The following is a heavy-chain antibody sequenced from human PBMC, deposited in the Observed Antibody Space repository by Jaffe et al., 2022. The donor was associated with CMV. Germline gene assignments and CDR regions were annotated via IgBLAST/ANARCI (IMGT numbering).Heavy chain of an antibody. Sequence: EVQLVESGGGLVQPGGSLRLSCAASGFTFSDYEMNWVRQAPGKGLEWVSYISSRRSTTYYADSVKGRFTISRDNAKNSLYLQMNSLRAEDTAVYYCVRDAYAEYHDSSGFYPSDFDIWGQGTMVTVSS. D-gene: IGHD3-22*01. V-gene: IGHV3-48*03. CDR3: VRDAYAEYHDSSGFYPSDFDI. J-gene: IGHJ3*02. CDR2: ISSRRSTT. CDR1: GFTFSDYE.